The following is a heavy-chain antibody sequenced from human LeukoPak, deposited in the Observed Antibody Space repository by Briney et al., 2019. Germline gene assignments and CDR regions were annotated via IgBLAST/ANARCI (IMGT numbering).Heavy chain of an antibody. D-gene: IGHD2-2*01. CDR2: ISSNGDTT. CDR1: GFIFSSYT. V-gene: IGHV3-64*01. J-gene: IGHJ3*02. Sequence: GGSLRLSCSASGFIFSSYTMQWVRHAPGKGLEYVSAISSNGDTTYYATSVKGRFTISRDNSKDTLYLQVASLIAEYTSVYYCARSVPVAMSAFDIWGRGQWSPSLQ. CDR3: ARSVPVAMSAFDI.